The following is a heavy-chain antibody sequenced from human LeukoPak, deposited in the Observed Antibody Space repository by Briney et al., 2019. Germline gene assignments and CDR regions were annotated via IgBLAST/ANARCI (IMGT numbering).Heavy chain of an antibody. CDR2: IWYDGSNK. V-gene: IGHV3-33*06. CDR1: GFTFSSYG. Sequence: PGGSLRLSCAASGFTFSSYGMHWVRQAPGKGLEWVAVIWYDGSNKYYADSVKGRFTISRDNSKNTLYLQMNSLRAEDTAVYYCAKSSVVPAAMGPDYWGQGTLVTVSS. D-gene: IGHD2-2*01. J-gene: IGHJ4*02. CDR3: AKSSVVPAAMGPDY.